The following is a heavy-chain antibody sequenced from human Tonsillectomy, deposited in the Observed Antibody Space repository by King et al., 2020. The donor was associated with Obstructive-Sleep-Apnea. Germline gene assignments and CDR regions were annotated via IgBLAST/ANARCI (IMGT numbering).Heavy chain of an antibody. CDR1: GFTFSSYG. V-gene: IGHV3-33*06. J-gene: IGHJ6*02. CDR2: IWYDGSNE. D-gene: IGHD3-10*01. CDR3: AKDLEARVRVVNQKYSYYGMDV. Sequence: VQLVESGGGVVQPGRSLRLSCTASGFTFSSYGMHWVRQAPGKGLEWVAVIWYDGSNEYYADSVKGRFTISRDNSKNTLYLQMNSLRAEDTAVYYCAKDLEARVRVVNQKYSYYGMDVWGQGTTVTVSS.